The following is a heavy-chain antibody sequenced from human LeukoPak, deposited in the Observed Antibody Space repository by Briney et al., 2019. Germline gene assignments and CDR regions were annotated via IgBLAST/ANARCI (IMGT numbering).Heavy chain of an antibody. CDR1: GGTFSSYA. Sequence: ASVKVSCKASGGTFSSYAISWVRRPPGQGLEWMGGIIPIFGTANYAQKFQGRVTITADESTSTAYMELSSLRSEDTAVYYCARDHRDLYYFDFWGKGTLVTVSS. J-gene: IGHJ4*02. CDR3: ARDHRDLYYFDF. CDR2: IIPIFGTA. V-gene: IGHV1-69*01. D-gene: IGHD1-14*01.